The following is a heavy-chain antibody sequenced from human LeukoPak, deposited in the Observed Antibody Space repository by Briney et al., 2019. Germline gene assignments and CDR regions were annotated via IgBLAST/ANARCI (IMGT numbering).Heavy chain of an antibody. D-gene: IGHD3-16*01. CDR2: ISGSGGST. CDR3: AKMMGQRLYDYCMDV. CDR1: GFTFSSYA. Sequence: GGSLRLSCAASGFTFSSYAMSWVRQAPGKGLEWVSAISGSGGSTYYADAVKGRFTISRDNSKNTLYLQMNSLRAEDTAVYYCAKMMGQRLYDYCMDVWGKGTTVTVSS. J-gene: IGHJ6*03. V-gene: IGHV3-23*01.